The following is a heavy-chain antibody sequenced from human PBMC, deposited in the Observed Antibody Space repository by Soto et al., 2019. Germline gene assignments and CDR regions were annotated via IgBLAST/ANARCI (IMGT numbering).Heavy chain of an antibody. Sequence: SETLSLTCTVSGGSMSSYYWSWIRQPPGKGLEWIGYIYYSGSTNYNPSLKSRVTISVDTSKNQFSLRLSPVTAADTAVYYCARYSGYDSDFDYWGQGTLVTVSS. V-gene: IGHV4-59*08. CDR2: IYYSGST. D-gene: IGHD5-12*01. CDR3: ARYSGYDSDFDY. CDR1: GGSMSSYY. J-gene: IGHJ4*02.